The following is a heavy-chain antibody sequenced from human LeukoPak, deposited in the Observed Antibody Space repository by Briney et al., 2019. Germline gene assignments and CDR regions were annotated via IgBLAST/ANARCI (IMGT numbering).Heavy chain of an antibody. Sequence: GGSLRLSCAASGFTFSSYSMNWVRQAPGKGREWVSSFSSSSSYIYYADSVKRLYTISRDNAKNSLYLQMNSLKAEDTAVYYCASAYYYKFDYWGQGTLVTVSS. J-gene: IGHJ4*02. CDR1: GFTFSSYS. CDR2: FSSSSSYI. D-gene: IGHD3-16*01. CDR3: ASAYYYKFDY. V-gene: IGHV3-21*01.